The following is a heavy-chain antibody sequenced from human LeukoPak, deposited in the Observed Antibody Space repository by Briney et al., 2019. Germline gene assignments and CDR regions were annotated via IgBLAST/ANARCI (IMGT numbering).Heavy chain of an antibody. CDR2: IYSGGST. CDR1: GFTDSSNY. J-gene: IGHJ3*02. Sequence: GGSLRLSCAASGFTDSSNYMSWVRQAPGKGLEGDSGIYSGGSTYYADSVKGRFTISRDNSKNTLYLQINSQRAEDTAVYYCARRSERIQLWDDFDIWGQGTMVTVSS. CDR3: ARRSERIQLWDDFDI. V-gene: IGHV3-53*01. D-gene: IGHD5-18*01.